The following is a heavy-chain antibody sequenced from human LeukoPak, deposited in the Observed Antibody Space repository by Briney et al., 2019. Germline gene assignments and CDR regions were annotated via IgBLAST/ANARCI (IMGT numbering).Heavy chain of an antibody. Sequence: GGSLRLSCAVSEFTFRSYGMHWVRQAPGKGLEWVSAISSSGGSTNYADSVKGRFTISRADSKNTLYLQMNSLRAEDTAVYYCAKDRGYSGYDLGQISFDYWGQGTLVTVSS. J-gene: IGHJ4*02. V-gene: IGHV3-23*01. CDR3: AKDRGYSGYDLGQISFDY. CDR1: EFTFRSYG. D-gene: IGHD5-12*01. CDR2: ISSSGGST.